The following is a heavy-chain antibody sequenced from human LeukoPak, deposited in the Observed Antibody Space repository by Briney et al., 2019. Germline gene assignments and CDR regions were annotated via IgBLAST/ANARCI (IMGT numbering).Heavy chain of an antibody. CDR2: IKKDGNEK. V-gene: IGHV3-7*03. Sequence: GGALELPWAAPGFPFIRDWRGGGRQAPGKGGGGGANIKKDGNEKYYVDSVKGRFTISRDNAKSSLYLQMNSLRAEDTAVYYCARGRYSSTTYYFDYWGQGTLVTVSS. J-gene: IGHJ4*02. CDR1: GFPFIRDW. D-gene: IGHD6-13*01. CDR3: ARGRYSSTTYYFDY.